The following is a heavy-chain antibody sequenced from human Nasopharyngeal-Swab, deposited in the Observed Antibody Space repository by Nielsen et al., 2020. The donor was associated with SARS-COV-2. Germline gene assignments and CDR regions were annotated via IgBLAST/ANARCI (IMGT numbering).Heavy chain of an antibody. J-gene: IGHJ6*02. V-gene: IGHV5-51*01. CDR2: ISTGDSDN. D-gene: IGHD6-19*01. CDR1: GFNFTSYC. Sequence: GESLKISCEASGFNFTSYCIGWVRQMPGKGLEWVGIISTGDSDNRYRPSFEGQVTISADKSISTDYLQWSSLKASDTAMYYCARLLFGYSSGWYYFYGIDVWGQGTTVTVSS. CDR3: ARLLFGYSSGWYYFYGIDV.